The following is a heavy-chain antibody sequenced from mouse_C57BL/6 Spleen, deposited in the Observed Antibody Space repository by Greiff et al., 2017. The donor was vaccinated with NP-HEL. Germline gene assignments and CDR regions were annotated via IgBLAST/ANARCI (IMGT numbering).Heavy chain of an antibody. CDR1: GYAFSSSW. D-gene: IGHD2-4*01. V-gene: IGHV1-82*01. Sequence: VQLQQSGPELVKPGASVKISCKASGYAFSSSWMNWVKQRPGKGLEWIGRIYPGDGDTNYNGKFKGKATLTADKSSSTAYMQLSSLTSEDSAVYFCARRAYYDWFVGDYWGQGTSVTVSS. J-gene: IGHJ4*01. CDR2: IYPGDGDT. CDR3: ARRAYYDWFVGDY.